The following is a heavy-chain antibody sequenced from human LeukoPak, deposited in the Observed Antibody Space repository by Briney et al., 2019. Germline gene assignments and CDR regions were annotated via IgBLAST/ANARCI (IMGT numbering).Heavy chain of an antibody. CDR1: GGSISPYY. J-gene: IGHJ4*02. CDR2: VYSSGST. Sequence: SETLSLTCTVSGGSISPYYWGWIRLAPGKGLEWIGSVYSSGSTDYNPSLKSRVTTSVDTSKNQFSLTLSSVTTADTAVYYCARVRDGLNYGPFDYWGQGTLVTVSS. D-gene: IGHD5-24*01. CDR3: ARVRDGLNYGPFDY. V-gene: IGHV4-59*01.